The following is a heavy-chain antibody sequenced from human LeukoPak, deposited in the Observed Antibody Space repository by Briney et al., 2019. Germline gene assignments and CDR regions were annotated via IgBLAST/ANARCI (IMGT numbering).Heavy chain of an antibody. CDR3: ARGDSGYYDSSGLDY. CDR1: GGSISSYY. Sequence: SETLSLTCTVSGGSISSYYWSWIRQPAGKGLEWIGRIYTSGSTNYNPSLKRRVTMSVDTSKNQFSLKLSSVTAADTPVYYCARGDSGYYDSSGLDYWGQGTLVTVSS. V-gene: IGHV4-4*07. CDR2: IYTSGST. D-gene: IGHD3-22*01. J-gene: IGHJ4*02.